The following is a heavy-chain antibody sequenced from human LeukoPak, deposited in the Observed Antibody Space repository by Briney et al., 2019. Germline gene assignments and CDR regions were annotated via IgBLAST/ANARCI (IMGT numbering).Heavy chain of an antibody. CDR3: ARSSGYGYDY. D-gene: IGHD5-18*01. Sequence: PGGSLRLSCAASGFTFSSYWMHWVRQAPGKGLVWVSRINSDGSGTSYADSVKGRFTIPRDNAKNTLYLQMNSLRAGDTAVYYCARSSGYGYDYWGQGTLVTVSS. J-gene: IGHJ4*02. CDR1: GFTFSSYW. CDR2: INSDGSGT. V-gene: IGHV3-74*01.